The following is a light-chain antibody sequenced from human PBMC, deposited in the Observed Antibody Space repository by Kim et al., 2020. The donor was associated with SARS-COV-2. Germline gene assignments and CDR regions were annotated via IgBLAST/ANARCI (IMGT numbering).Light chain of an antibody. CDR1: HSITSS. Sequence: DIQLTQSPSSLSASVGDRVTITCRASHSITSSLNWYQQKPGKAPKLLIYAASSLQSGVPSGFSGSGSGTDFILTISSLQPEDFATYYSQLSYSPPYTFGQGPKLEI. CDR3: QLSYSPPYT. CDR2: AAS. V-gene: IGKV1-39*01. J-gene: IGKJ2*01.